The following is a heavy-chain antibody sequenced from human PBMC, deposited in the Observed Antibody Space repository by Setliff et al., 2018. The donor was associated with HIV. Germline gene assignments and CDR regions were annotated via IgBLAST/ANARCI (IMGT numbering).Heavy chain of an antibody. V-gene: IGHV1-46*01. CDR1: GYAFTSQF. J-gene: IGHJ6*03. Sequence: GASVKVSCKASGYAFTSQFMHWVRQAPGQGLEWMGIISPSGDRTTYAQRFRGRVTMTSDTSTSTAYMELSSLRSEDTAVYYCARSSIAAAGAYYYYMDVWGKGTTVTVSS. CDR2: ISPSGDRT. CDR3: ARSSIAAAGAYYYYMDV. D-gene: IGHD6-13*01.